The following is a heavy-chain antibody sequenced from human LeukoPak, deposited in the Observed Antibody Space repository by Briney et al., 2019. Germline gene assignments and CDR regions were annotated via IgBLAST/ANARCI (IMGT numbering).Heavy chain of an antibody. J-gene: IGHJ4*02. D-gene: IGHD6-13*01. CDR3: ARLKGYSSSPYYFDY. Sequence: GGSLRLSCAASGFTFSSYSMNWVRQAPGKGLEWVSSISSSSSYIYYADSVKGRFTISRDNAKNSLYLQMNSLRAEDTAVYYCARLKGYSSSPYYFDYWGQGTLVTVSS. CDR2: ISSSSSYI. V-gene: IGHV3-21*01. CDR1: GFTFSSYS.